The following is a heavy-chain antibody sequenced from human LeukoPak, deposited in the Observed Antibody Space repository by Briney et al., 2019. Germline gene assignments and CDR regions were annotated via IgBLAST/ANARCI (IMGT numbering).Heavy chain of an antibody. CDR1: GLTFSNFA. J-gene: IGHJ4*02. CDR3: AKGGIALVRGSFDY. CDR2: VSGGGRTT. V-gene: IGHV3-23*01. D-gene: IGHD3-10*01. Sequence: GGSLRLSCAASGLTFSNFAMSWVRQAPGKGLEWVSAVSGGGRTTFYADSVKGRFIISRDDSKNTLFLQMNSLRAEDTAVYYCAKGGIALVRGSFDYWGQGTLVTVSS.